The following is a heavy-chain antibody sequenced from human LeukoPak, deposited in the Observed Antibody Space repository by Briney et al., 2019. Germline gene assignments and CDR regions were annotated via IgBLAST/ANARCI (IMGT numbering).Heavy chain of an antibody. CDR1: GYTFTAYY. V-gene: IGHV1-2*02. CDR3: AREPLPDYYYYYMDV. J-gene: IGHJ6*03. Sequence: GASVKVSCKASGYTFTAYYMHWVRQAPGHGLEWMGWINPNSGGTNYAQKFQGRVTMTRDTSISTAYMELSRLRSDDTAVYYCAREPLPDYYYYYMDVWGKGTTVTVSS. CDR2: INPNSGGT.